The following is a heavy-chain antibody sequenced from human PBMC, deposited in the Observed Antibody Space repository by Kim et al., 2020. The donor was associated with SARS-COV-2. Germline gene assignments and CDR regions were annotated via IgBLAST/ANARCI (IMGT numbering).Heavy chain of an antibody. J-gene: IGHJ4*02. D-gene: IGHD6-19*01. CDR3: AKDSRQWLVRFYFDY. Sequence: GGSLRLSCAASGFTFSSYGMHWVRQAPGKGLEWVAVISYDGSNKYYADSVKGRFTISRDNSKNTLYLQMNSLRAEDTAVYYCAKDSRQWLVRFYFDYWGQGTLVTVSS. CDR2: ISYDGSNK. CDR1: GFTFSSYG. V-gene: IGHV3-30*18.